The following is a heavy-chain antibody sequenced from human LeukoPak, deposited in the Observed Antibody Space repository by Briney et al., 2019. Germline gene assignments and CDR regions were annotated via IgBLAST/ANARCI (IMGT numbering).Heavy chain of an antibody. J-gene: IGHJ3*02. D-gene: IGHD2-15*01. Sequence: PGGSLRLSCAASGFTFSSYAMSWVRQAPGKGLEWVSAISGSGGSTYYADSVKGRFTISRDNSKNTLYLQMNSLRAEDTAVYYCASSWVVARGAFDIWGQGTMVTVSS. CDR2: ISGSGGST. V-gene: IGHV3-23*01. CDR3: ASSWVVARGAFDI. CDR1: GFTFSSYA.